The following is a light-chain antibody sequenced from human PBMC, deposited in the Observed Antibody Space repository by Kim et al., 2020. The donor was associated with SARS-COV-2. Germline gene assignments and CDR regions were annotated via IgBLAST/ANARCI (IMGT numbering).Light chain of an antibody. J-gene: IGKJ4*01. CDR1: HSVGANY. Sequence: SPGEKATISCRANHSVGANYVAWFQQKPGQPPRLLIHTASSRATGIADRFRGSGSGTDFTLTITRLEPEDFALYFCQQYATAPLTFGGGTKVDIK. CDR3: QQYATAPLT. CDR2: TAS. V-gene: IGKV3-20*01.